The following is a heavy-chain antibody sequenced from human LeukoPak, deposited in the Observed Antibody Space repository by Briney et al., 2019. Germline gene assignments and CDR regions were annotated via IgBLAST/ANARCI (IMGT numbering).Heavy chain of an antibody. J-gene: IGHJ2*01. CDR3: ARAFRARYFDL. D-gene: IGHD2/OR15-2a*01. CDR2: IYYSGRT. CDR1: GGSITTSSYY. V-gene: IGHV4-39*01. Sequence: SSETLSLTCTVSGGSITTSSYYWGWIRQPPGKGLEWIGYIYYSGRTYYNPSLKGRVTISVDTSKNQFSLQLSSVTAADTAIYYCARAFRARYFDLWGRGTLVTVSS.